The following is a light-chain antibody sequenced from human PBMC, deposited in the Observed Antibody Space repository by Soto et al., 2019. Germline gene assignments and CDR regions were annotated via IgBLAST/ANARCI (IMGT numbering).Light chain of an antibody. CDR3: CSFAGPSSI. CDR1: TTDGDSSEY. V-gene: IGLV2-11*01. J-gene: IGLJ2*01. CDR2: EVT. Sequence: QSALSRSVSGSPVQSLTLSCTGPTTDGDSSEYVSWYQQHPVEAPRLLIYEVTKRPAAVVFRFSGSKAGKTASLTISGLRTEDEGVYFCCSFAGPSSIFDGGTQLTVL.